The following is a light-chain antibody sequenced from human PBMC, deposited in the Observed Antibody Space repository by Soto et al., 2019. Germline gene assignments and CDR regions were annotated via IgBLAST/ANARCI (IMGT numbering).Light chain of an antibody. V-gene: IGKV3-15*01. J-gene: IGKJ1*01. CDR2: GAS. CDR1: QSVSSN. Sequence: EIVMTQSPATLSVSPGERATLSCRASQSVSSNLAWYQQKPGQAPRLLIYGASTRATGIPARFSGSGSGTEFALTISSLQPADFATYYCQQYNTYSWTFGQGTKVDIK. CDR3: QQYNTYSWT.